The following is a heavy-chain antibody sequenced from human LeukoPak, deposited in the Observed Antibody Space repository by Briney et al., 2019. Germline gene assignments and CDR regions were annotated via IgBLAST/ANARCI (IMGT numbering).Heavy chain of an antibody. CDR2: ISWNSGSI. Sequence: PGRSLRLSCAASGFTFDDYAMHWVRQAPGKGLEWVSGISWNSGSIGYADSVKGRFTISRDNAKNSLYLQMNSLRAEDTALHYCAKPLKVAGPLGNYYYGMDVWGQGTTVTVSS. D-gene: IGHD6-19*01. CDR1: GFTFDDYA. V-gene: IGHV3-9*01. CDR3: AKPLKVAGPLGNYYYGMDV. J-gene: IGHJ6*02.